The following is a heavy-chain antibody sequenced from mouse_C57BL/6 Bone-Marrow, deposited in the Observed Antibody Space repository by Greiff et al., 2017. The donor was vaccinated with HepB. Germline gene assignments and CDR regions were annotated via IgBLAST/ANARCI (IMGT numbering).Heavy chain of an antibody. CDR1: GFTFSSYA. CDR2: ISDGGSYT. J-gene: IGHJ3*01. CDR3: ASPSYYREAWFAY. V-gene: IGHV5-4*03. D-gene: IGHD2-14*01. Sequence: EVMLVESGGGLVKPGGSLKLSCAASGFTFSSYAMSWVRQTPEKRLEWVATISDGGSYTYYPDNVKGRFTISRDNAKNNLYLQMSHLKSEDTAMYYCASPSYYREAWFAYWGKGTLVTVSA.